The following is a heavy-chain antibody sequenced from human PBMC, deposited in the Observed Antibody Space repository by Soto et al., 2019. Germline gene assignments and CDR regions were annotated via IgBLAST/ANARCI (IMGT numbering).Heavy chain of an antibody. CDR2: IYHSGST. D-gene: IGHD4-17*01. CDR3: ASGLVTTLHY. V-gene: IGHV4-30-2*01. J-gene: IGHJ4*02. CDR1: GGSISSGGYS. Sequence: QLQLQESGSGLVKPSQTLSLTCAVSGGSISSGGYSWSWIRQPPGKGLEWIGYIYHSGSTYYNPSLXGXVXIXIDRSTNQFSLKLSSVTAADTAVYYCASGLVTTLHYWGQGTLVTVSS.